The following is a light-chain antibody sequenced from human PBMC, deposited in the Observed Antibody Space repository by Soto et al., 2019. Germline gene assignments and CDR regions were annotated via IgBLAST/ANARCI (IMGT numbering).Light chain of an antibody. CDR2: ATS. J-gene: IGKJ4*01. Sequence: DIQMTQSPSSVSASVGDRVTITCRASQDISNWLAWYQQKPGKAPKLLIYATSSLQSGVPSSFSGSGSGTDFTLTISSLQPDEFATYYCQQANSFPLTFGGGTKVELK. CDR3: QQANSFPLT. V-gene: IGKV1-12*01. CDR1: QDISNW.